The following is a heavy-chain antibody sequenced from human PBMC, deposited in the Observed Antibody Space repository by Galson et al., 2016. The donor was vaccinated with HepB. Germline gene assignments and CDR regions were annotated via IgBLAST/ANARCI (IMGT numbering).Heavy chain of an antibody. D-gene: IGHD2-15*01. CDR2: IKSKTDGGTT. CDR3: TTLLPIVVVVGATLESHDC. V-gene: IGHV3-15*01. Sequence: SLRLSCAVSGFTFSNAWMSWVRQAPGKGLEWVGRIKSKTDGGTTDYAAPVKGRFTISRDDSKNTLYLQMNSLKTEDTAVYYCTTLLPIVVVVGATLESHDCWGQGTLVTVSS. CDR1: GFTFSNAW. J-gene: IGHJ4*02.